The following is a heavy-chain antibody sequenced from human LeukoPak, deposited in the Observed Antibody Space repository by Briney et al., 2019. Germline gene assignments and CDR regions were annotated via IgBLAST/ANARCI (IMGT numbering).Heavy chain of an antibody. V-gene: IGHV3-30*02. CDR2: IRHDGSNK. J-gene: IGHJ6*02. CDR3: ARALLGSGSYYGMDV. Sequence: GGSLRLSCAASGFPFSSYAMHWVRQAPGKGLEWVGFIRHDGSNKYHRDSVKGRFTISRDNSKNTLYLQMNSLRAEDTAVYYCARALLGSGSYYGMDVWGQGTTVTVSS. D-gene: IGHD3-10*01. CDR1: GFPFSSYA.